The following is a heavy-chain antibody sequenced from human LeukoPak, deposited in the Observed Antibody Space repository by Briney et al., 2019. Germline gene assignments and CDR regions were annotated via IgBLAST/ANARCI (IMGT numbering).Heavy chain of an antibody. CDR3: AKGIAVEN. V-gene: IGHV3-30*18. J-gene: IGHJ4*02. CDR1: GFTFSSYG. D-gene: IGHD6-19*01. CDR2: ISYDGSNK. Sequence: GGSLRLSCAASGFTFSSYGMHWVRQAPGKGLEWVAVISYDGSNKYYADSVKGRSTISRDNSKNTLYLQMNSLRAEDTAVYYCAKGIAVENWGQGTLVTVSS.